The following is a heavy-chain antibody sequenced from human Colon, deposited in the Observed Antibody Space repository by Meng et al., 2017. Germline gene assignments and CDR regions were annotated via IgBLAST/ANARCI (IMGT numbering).Heavy chain of an antibody. J-gene: IGHJ4*02. CDR3: AKNSGGARFYFAN. CDR2: IWNDGSKE. D-gene: IGHD4-23*01. CDR1: GFTFSNSG. Sequence: GESLKISCAASGFTFSNSGMHWVRQAPGKGLEWVAVIWNDGSKEYYADSVKGRFTISRDNSKNILYLQMNSLRVEDTAVFYCAKNSGGARFYFANWGQGTWVTVSS. V-gene: IGHV3-33*06.